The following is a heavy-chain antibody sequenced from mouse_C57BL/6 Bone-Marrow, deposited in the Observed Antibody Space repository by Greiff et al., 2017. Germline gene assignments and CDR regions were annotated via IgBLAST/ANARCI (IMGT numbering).Heavy chain of an antibody. J-gene: IGHJ2*01. D-gene: IGHD4-1*01. CDR3: ARGRTGLFGY. Sequence: QVQLQQPGAELVRPGSSVKLSCKASGCTFTSYWMDWVKQRPGQGLEWIGNIYPSDSETHYNQKFKDKATLTVDKSSSTAYMQLSSLTSEDSAVYYCARGRTGLFGYWGQGTTLTVSS. CDR2: IYPSDSET. CDR1: GCTFTSYW. V-gene: IGHV1-61*01.